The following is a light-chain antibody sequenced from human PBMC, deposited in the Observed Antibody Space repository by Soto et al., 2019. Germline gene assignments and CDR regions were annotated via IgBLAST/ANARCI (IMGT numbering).Light chain of an antibody. V-gene: IGKV3-20*01. J-gene: IGKJ2*01. CDR3: QQYGSSPYT. CDR1: QSVSSSY. CDR2: GAS. Sequence: EIVLTQSPGTLSLSPGGRATLSCRASQSVSSSYLAWYQQKPGQAPRLLIYGASSRATGIPDRFSGSGSGTDFTLTISRLEPEDFAVYYCQQYGSSPYTFGHGTKLEIK.